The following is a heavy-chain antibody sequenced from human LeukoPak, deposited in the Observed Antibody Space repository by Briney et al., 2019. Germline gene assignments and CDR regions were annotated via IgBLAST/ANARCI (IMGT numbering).Heavy chain of an antibody. V-gene: IGHV3-64*01. D-gene: IGHD3-22*01. CDR1: GFTFSSYA. J-gene: IGHJ4*02. CDR2: ISSNGGST. CDR3: AKVGQYYYDSSGFDY. Sequence: PGGSLRLSCAASGFTFSSYAMLWVRQAPGKGLEYVSAISSNGGSTYYANSVKGRFTISRDNAKNTLYLQMGSLRAEDMAVYYCAKVGQYYYDSSGFDYGGQGTLVTVSS.